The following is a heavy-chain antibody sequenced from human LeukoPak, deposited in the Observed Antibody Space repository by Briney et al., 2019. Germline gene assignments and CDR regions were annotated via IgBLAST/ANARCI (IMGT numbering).Heavy chain of an antibody. CDR2: IKEDGSEK. Sequence: GGSLRHSCAASGFTFSSYWMSWVRQAPGKGLQWVTNIKEDGSEKYYVDSVKGRFTISRDNAKNSLYLQMNSLRAEDTAVYYCGRREVVVTATAFDAFDIWGQGTMVTVSS. J-gene: IGHJ3*02. V-gene: IGHV3-7*05. CDR1: GFTFSSYW. CDR3: GRREVVVTATAFDAFDI. D-gene: IGHD2-21*02.